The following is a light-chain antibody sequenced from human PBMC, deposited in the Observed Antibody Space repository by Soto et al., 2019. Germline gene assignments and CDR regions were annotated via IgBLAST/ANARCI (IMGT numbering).Light chain of an antibody. CDR3: LLSYSGTSWV. Sequence: QAVVTQEHSLTVSPGGTVTLTCGSTTGAVTSSHYPYWFQQKPGQAPRTLIYDTSNKHSWTPARFSGSLLGGKAALTLAGAQTDDEADYYCLLSYSGTSWVFGGGTKLTVL. V-gene: IGLV7-46*01. J-gene: IGLJ3*02. CDR1: TGAVTSSHY. CDR2: DTS.